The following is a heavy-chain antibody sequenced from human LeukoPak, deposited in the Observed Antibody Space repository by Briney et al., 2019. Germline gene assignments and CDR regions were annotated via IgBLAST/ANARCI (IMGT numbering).Heavy chain of an antibody. CDR1: GFTFSVYS. V-gene: IGHV3-21*01. D-gene: IGHD3-3*01. CDR2: ISDDSNYI. Sequence: GGSLRLSCAASGFTFSVYSMSWVRQAPGKGLEWVSSISDDSNYIYYADSVEGRFIISRDNAKNSLYLQMNSLRAEDTAVYYCARWPGEYYDFWSGPLDYWGQGTLVTVSS. J-gene: IGHJ4*02. CDR3: ARWPGEYYDFWSGPLDY.